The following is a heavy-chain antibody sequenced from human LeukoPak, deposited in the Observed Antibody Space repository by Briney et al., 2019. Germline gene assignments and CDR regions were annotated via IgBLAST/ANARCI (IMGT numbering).Heavy chain of an antibody. Sequence: GGSLRLPCAASGFTFNTYGMHWVRQAPGKGLEWVAVIVHDGNNEYYADSVKGRFTISRDNSKNTLYLQMSSLRVEDTAVYYCVKVYGRCFARGSFTFESWGQGTLVPVS. V-gene: IGHV3-30*18. D-gene: IGHD3-16*01. CDR3: VKVYGRCFARGSFTFES. CDR2: IVHDGNNE. CDR1: GFTFNTYG. J-gene: IGHJ4*02.